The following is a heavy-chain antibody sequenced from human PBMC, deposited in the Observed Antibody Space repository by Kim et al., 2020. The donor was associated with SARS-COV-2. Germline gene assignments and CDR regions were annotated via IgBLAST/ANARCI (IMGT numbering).Heavy chain of an antibody. CDR3: ARARPYGSGWPYYYDY. V-gene: IGHV3-53*01. CDR1: EFSVNTNY. CDR2: IYRDGST. J-gene: IGHJ4*02. Sequence: GGSLRLSCAASEFSVNTNYMSWVRQAPGKGLEWVSIIYRDGSTYYRDSVKGRFTISRDNSKNTVYLQMNSLRAEDTAVYYCARARPYGSGWPYYYDYWGQGTLVTVSS. D-gene: IGHD6-19*01.